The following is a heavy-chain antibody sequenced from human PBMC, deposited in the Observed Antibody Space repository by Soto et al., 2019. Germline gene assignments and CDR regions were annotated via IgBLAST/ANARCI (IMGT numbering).Heavy chain of an antibody. CDR3: ARDAGGPGDY. Sequence: QVQLQESGPGLVKPSETLSLACTVSSASFTVYYWSWIRQPPGKGLEWIGYIYYSGSTSYNPSLTSRVTLSADTSKNQFSLKLTSVTAADTAVYYCARDAGGPGDYWGQGVLVTVSS. CDR2: IYYSGST. V-gene: IGHV4-59*01. CDR1: SASFTVYY. D-gene: IGHD2-15*01. J-gene: IGHJ4*02.